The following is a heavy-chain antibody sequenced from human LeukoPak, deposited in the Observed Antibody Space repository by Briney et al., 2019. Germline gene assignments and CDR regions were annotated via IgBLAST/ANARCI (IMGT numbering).Heavy chain of an antibody. CDR2: ISTTNTYI. V-gene: IGHV3-21*01. D-gene: IGHD6-13*01. CDR1: GFTFSSYN. J-gene: IGHJ4*02. CDR3: ARDGIASPGTDLDL. Sequence: GGSLRLSCAASGFTFSSYNMDWVRQAPGKGLEWVSSISTTNTYIYYADSVKGRFTISRDNAKNSLYLQMDSLRAEDTAVYYCARDGIASPGTDLDLWGQGTLVTVSS.